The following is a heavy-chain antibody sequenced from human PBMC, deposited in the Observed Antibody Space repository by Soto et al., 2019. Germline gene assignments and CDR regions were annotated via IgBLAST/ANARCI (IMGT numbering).Heavy chain of an antibody. CDR1: GFTFSSYG. J-gene: IGHJ4*02. Sequence: QVQLVESGGGVVQPGRSLRLSCAASGFTFSSYGMHWVRQAPGKGLEWVAVIWYDGSNKYYADSVKGRFTISRDNSKNTLYLQMNSLRAEDTAVYYCARVSWIQLYGESAPAFDYWGQGTLVTVSS. V-gene: IGHV3-33*01. CDR2: IWYDGSNK. D-gene: IGHD5-18*01. CDR3: ARVSWIQLYGESAPAFDY.